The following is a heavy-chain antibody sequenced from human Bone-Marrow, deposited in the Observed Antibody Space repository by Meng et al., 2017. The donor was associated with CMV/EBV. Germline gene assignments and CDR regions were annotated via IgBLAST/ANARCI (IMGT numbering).Heavy chain of an antibody. CDR1: GYTFTGYY. CDR2: INPSGGST. J-gene: IGHJ6*02. D-gene: IGHD3-3*01. CDR3: TRLSITIFGVVGGMDV. V-gene: IGHV1-46*03. Sequence: ASVKVSCKASGYTFTGYYMHWVRQAPGQGLEWMGIINPSGGSTSYAQKFQGRVTMTRDTSTSTVYMELSSLRSEDTAVYYCTRLSITIFGVVGGMDVWGQGTTVTVSS.